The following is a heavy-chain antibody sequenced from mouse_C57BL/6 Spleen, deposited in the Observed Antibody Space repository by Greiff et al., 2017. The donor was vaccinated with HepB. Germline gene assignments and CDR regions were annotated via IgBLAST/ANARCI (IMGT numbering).Heavy chain of an antibody. V-gene: IGHV5-4*01. J-gene: IGHJ3*01. Sequence: EVQGVESGGGLVKPGGSLKLSCAASGFTFSSYAMSWVRQTPEKRLEWVATISDGGSYTYYPDNVKGRFTISRDNAKNNLYLQMSHLKSEDTAMYYCARDNYGSSPAWFAYWGQRTLVTVSA. CDR2: ISDGGSYT. CDR1: GFTFSSYA. CDR3: ARDNYGSSPAWFAY. D-gene: IGHD1-1*01.